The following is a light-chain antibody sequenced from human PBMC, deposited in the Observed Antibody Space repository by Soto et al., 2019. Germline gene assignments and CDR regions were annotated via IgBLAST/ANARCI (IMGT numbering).Light chain of an antibody. V-gene: IGLV2-14*03. J-gene: IGLJ1*01. CDR3: NSSDSNTISV. Sequence: QSVLTQPASVSGSPGQAITISCSGTSSDVGAFNYVSWYQQHPGKAPKLMIYDVSNRPSGVSNRFSGSKSGNTASLTISGLRAEDDVYYYSNSSDSNTISVLGARTMATV. CDR1: SSDVGAFNY. CDR2: DVS.